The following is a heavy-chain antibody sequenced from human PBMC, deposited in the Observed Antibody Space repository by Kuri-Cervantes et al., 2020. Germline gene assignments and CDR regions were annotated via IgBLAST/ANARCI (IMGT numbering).Heavy chain of an antibody. CDR2: INPSGSA. Sequence: SETLSLTCGVYGGSLNGYYWTWIRQPPGKGLEWIGEINPSGSAYYNSSLKSRVAISVDTSKNQFSLKLTSLTAADTAVYYCVRGRPWFRELFSEDGSFDIWGQGTVVTVSS. J-gene: IGHJ3*02. CDR3: VRGRPWFRELFSEDGSFDI. D-gene: IGHD3-10*01. CDR1: GGSLNGYY. V-gene: IGHV4-34*01.